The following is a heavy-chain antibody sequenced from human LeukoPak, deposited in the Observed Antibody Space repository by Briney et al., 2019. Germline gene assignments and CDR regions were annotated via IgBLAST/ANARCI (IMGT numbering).Heavy chain of an antibody. V-gene: IGHV4-34*01. CDR3: ASRSVVAATGDNWFDP. Sequence: SETLSLTCAVYGGSFSGYYWSWIRQPPGKGLEWIGEINHSGSTNYNPSLKSRVTISVDTPKNQFSLKLSSVTAADTAVYYCASRSVVAATGDNWFDPWGQGTLVTVSS. CDR1: GGSFSGYY. CDR2: INHSGST. D-gene: IGHD2-15*01. J-gene: IGHJ5*02.